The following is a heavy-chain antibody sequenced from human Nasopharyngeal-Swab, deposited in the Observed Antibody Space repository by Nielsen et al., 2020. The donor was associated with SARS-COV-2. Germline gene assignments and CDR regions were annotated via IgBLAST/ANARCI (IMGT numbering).Heavy chain of an antibody. CDR3: ARDLSRGSSFWFDP. CDR1: GGSISSYY. Sequence: ESLKISCTVSGGSISSYYWSWIRQPPGKGLEWIGYIYYSGSTNYNPSLKSRVTISVDTSKNQFSLKLSSVTAADTAVYYCARDLSRGSSFWFDPWGQGTLVTVSS. CDR2: IYYSGST. D-gene: IGHD6-6*01. V-gene: IGHV4-59*01. J-gene: IGHJ5*02.